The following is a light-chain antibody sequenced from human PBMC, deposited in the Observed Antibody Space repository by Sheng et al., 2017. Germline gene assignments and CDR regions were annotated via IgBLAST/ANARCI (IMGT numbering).Light chain of an antibody. Sequence: QSALTQPASVSGSPGQSITISCTGTSSDVGAYNYLSWYQQSPGRAPKLIIYDVSKRPSGVSNRFSGSKSGNTASLTISGLQGEDEADYYCTSYAGNFKYVFGSGTTVTVL. V-gene: IGLV2-14*01. CDR2: DVS. J-gene: IGLJ1*01. CDR3: TSYAGNFKYV. CDR1: SSDVGAYNY.